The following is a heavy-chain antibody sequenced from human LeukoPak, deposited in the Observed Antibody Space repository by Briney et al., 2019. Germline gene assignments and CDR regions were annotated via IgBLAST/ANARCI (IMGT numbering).Heavy chain of an antibody. V-gene: IGHV4-34*01. J-gene: IGHJ6*03. CDR2: INHSGST. CDR3: ARGISWYYYDSSGYYPLYYYYYMDV. D-gene: IGHD3-22*01. Sequence: PSETLSLTCAVHGGSFSRYYWSWIHQPPGKGLEWIGEINHSGSTNYNPSLKSRVTISVDTSKNQFSLKLSSVTAADTAVYYCARGISWYYYDSSGYYPLYYYYYMDVWGKGTTVTVSS. CDR1: GGSFSRYY.